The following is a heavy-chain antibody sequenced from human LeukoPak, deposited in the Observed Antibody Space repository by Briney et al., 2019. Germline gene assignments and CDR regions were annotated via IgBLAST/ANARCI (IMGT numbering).Heavy chain of an antibody. Sequence: SETLSLTCTVSGGSISSSSYYWGWIRQPPGKGLEWIGSIYYSGSTYYNPSLKSRVTISVDTSKNQFSLELSSVTAADTAVYYCTREGVVPAGPRYYYGMDVWGQGTTVTVSS. J-gene: IGHJ6*02. D-gene: IGHD2-2*01. CDR1: GGSISSSSYY. V-gene: IGHV4-39*02. CDR2: IYYSGST. CDR3: TREGVVPAGPRYYYGMDV.